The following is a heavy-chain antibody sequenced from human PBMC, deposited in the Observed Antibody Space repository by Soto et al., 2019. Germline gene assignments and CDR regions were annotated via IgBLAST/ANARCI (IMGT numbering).Heavy chain of an antibody. CDR2: INAGNGNT. V-gene: IGHV1-3*01. CDR1: GYIFTKYT. D-gene: IGHD3-10*01. CDR3: ARDSYYGSGSYNYFDY. J-gene: IGHJ4*02. Sequence: EASVKVSCKASGYIFTKYTMHWVRQAPGQRPEWMGWINAGNGNTKYSQKFQGRVTITRDTSASTAHMELSSLTSEDTAVYYCARDSYYGSGSYNYFDYWGQGALVTVSS.